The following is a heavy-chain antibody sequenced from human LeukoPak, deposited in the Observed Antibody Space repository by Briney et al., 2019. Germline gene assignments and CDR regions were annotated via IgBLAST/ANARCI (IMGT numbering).Heavy chain of an antibody. CDR1: GYRFTNYW. J-gene: IGHJ3*02. D-gene: IGHD1-14*01. V-gene: IGHV5-51*01. CDR2: IYPGDSDT. Sequence: GESLKISCKGSGYRFTNYWIGLVRQMPRKGLEWVGIIYPGDSDTRYSPSFQGQVTISADKFITTAYLQWSSLKASDTALYYCARLHNAYSDAFGIWGQGTMVTVSS. CDR3: ARLHNAYSDAFGI.